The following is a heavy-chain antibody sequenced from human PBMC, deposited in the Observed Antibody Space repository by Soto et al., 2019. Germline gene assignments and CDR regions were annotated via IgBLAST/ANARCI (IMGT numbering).Heavy chain of an antibody. J-gene: IGHJ4*02. CDR1: GFTFSDHA. CDR3: AKDPTRSGVTIFDY. D-gene: IGHD2-15*01. Sequence: EMQLLESGGDLVQPGGSLRLSCATSGFTFSDHAMHWVRQAPGEGLEWVSGIRGDLVTTPYADSVKGRFTISRDNSKNTLYLQMNSLRDEDTAVYYCAKDPTRSGVTIFDYWGQGTLVTVSS. CDR2: IRGDLVTT. V-gene: IGHV3-23*01.